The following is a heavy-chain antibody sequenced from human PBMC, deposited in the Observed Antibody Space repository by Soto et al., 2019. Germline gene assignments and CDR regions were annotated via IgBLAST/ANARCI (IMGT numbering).Heavy chain of an antibody. CDR3: ARERGQIDS. CDR1: GFTFSNYG. CDR2: IWHDGTNQ. Sequence: QVQLVESGGGVVQPGRSLRLSCAASGFTFSNYGMQWGRQAPGKGLEWVAVIWHDGTNQYYGDSVKGRFTISRDNSNNTLYLQLNSLRAEDTAVYYCARERGQIDSWGQGTLVTVSS. J-gene: IGHJ4*02. V-gene: IGHV3-33*01.